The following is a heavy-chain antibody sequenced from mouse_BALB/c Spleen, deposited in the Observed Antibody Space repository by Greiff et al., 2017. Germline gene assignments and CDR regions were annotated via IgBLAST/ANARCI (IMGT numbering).Heavy chain of an antibody. V-gene: IGHV1-69*02. D-gene: IGHD4-1*01. CDR3: ARYLLGRDY. J-gene: IGHJ2*01. Sequence: QVQLQQPGAELVKPGASVKLSCKASGYTFTSYWMHWVKQRPGQGLEWIGEIDPSDSYTNYNQKFKGKATLTVDKSSSTAYMQLSSLTSEDSAVYYCARYLLGRDYWGQGTTLTVSS. CDR2: IDPSDSYT. CDR1: GYTFTSYW.